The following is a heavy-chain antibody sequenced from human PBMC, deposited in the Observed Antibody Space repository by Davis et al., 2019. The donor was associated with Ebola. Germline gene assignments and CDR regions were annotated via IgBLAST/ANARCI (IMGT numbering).Heavy chain of an antibody. CDR3: AVAPSTGYSSSWENYYYYGMDV. CDR2: ISAYNGNT. V-gene: IGHV1-18*04. J-gene: IGHJ6*02. D-gene: IGHD6-13*01. CDR1: GYTFTSYG. Sequence: ASVKVSCKASGYTFTSYGISWVRQAPGQGLEWMGWISAYNGNTNYAQKLQGRVTMTTDTSTSTAYMELRSLRSDDTAVYYCAVAPSTGYSSSWENYYYYGMDVWGQGTTVTVSS.